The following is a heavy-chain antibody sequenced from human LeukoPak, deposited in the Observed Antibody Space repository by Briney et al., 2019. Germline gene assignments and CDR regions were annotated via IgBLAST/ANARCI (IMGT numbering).Heavy chain of an antibody. V-gene: IGHV3-33*01. J-gene: IGHJ4*02. Sequence: PGGSLRLSCAASGFTFSSYGMHWVRQAPGKGLEWVAVIWYDGSNKYYADSVKGRFTISRDNSKNTLYLQMNSLRAEDTAAYYCARGGSITYYDYVWGSYRHVGYFDYWGQGTLVTVSS. CDR3: ARGGSITYYDYVWGSYRHVGYFDY. CDR1: GFTFSSYG. CDR2: IWYDGSNK. D-gene: IGHD3-16*02.